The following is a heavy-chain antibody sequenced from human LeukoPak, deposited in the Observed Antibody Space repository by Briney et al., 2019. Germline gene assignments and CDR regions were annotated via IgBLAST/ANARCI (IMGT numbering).Heavy chain of an antibody. Sequence: GGSLRLSCAASGFTFSSHWVHWVRQAPGKGLVWVSRINFDGSSTSYADSVKGRFTISRDNAKNTLYLQMNSLRVEDTAVYYCTQDVSNGYRSVNFDYWGQGILVTVSS. J-gene: IGHJ4*02. CDR3: TQDVSNGYRSVNFDY. D-gene: IGHD6-19*01. CDR2: INFDGSST. V-gene: IGHV3-74*01. CDR1: GFTFSSHW.